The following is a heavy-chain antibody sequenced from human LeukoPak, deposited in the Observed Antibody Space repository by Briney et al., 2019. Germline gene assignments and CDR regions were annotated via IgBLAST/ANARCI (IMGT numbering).Heavy chain of an antibody. V-gene: IGHV3-23*01. Sequence: GGSLRLSCAASRFTFNSHAMSWVRQAPGKGLEWVSVIGGSNGITFYVGSVKGRFTISRDNSKDTLYLQMNSLRAEDTAVYYCARNENSGWGYFDCWGQGTLVTVSS. J-gene: IGHJ4*02. CDR3: ARNENSGWGYFDC. D-gene: IGHD5-12*01. CDR1: RFTFNSHA. CDR2: IGGSNGIT.